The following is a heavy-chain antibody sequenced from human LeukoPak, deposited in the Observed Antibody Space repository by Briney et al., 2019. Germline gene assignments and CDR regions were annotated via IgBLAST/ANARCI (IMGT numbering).Heavy chain of an antibody. CDR1: GFTFSSYW. CDR2: INTDGSST. D-gene: IGHD3-22*01. Sequence: PGGSLRLSCAASGFTFSSYWMHWVRQAPGKGLVWVSRINTDGSSTSYADSVKGRFTISRDNAKNTLYLQMNSLRAEDTAVYYCASKGAYDSSGYYTERTDYWGQGTLVTVSS. J-gene: IGHJ4*02. V-gene: IGHV3-74*01. CDR3: ASKGAYDSSGYYTERTDY.